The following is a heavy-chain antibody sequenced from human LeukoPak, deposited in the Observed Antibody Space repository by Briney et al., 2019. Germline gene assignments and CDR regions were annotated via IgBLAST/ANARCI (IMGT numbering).Heavy chain of an antibody. CDR2: INHSGST. J-gene: IGHJ4*02. Sequence: SETLSLTCAAYGGSFSGYYWSWIRQPPGKGLEWIGEINHSGSTNYNPSLKSRVTISVDTSKNQFSLKLSSVTAADTAVYYCARTYSSSWLGRPALEYWGQGTLVTVSS. CDR3: ARTYSSSWLGRPALEY. D-gene: IGHD6-13*01. CDR1: GGSFSGYY. V-gene: IGHV4-34*01.